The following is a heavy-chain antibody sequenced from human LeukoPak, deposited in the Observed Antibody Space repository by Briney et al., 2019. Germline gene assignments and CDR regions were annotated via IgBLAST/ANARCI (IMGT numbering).Heavy chain of an antibody. V-gene: IGHV3-9*03. Sequence: SGGSLRLSCAASGFIFDDYAMHWVRQAPGKGLEWVSGISWNSGSIDYADSVKGRFTISRDNAKNSLYLQMNSLRAEDMAVYYCAKGDHGYCSSTSCYMDNWGQGTLVTVSS. CDR2: ISWNSGSI. D-gene: IGHD2-2*02. CDR3: AKGDHGYCSSTSCYMDN. J-gene: IGHJ4*02. CDR1: GFIFDDYA.